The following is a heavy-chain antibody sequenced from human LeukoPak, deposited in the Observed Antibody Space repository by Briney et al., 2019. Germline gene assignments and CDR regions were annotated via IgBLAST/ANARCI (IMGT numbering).Heavy chain of an antibody. J-gene: IGHJ4*02. CDR3: AKGSYYDSSGHLDY. CDR2: IKQDGSEK. V-gene: IGHV3-7*01. Sequence: GGSLRLSCAASGFTFSSYWMSWVRQAPGKGLEWVANIKQDGSEKYYVDSVKGRFTISRDNAKNSLYLQMNSLRAEDTAVYYCAKGSYYDSSGHLDYWGQGTLVTVSS. CDR1: GFTFSSYW. D-gene: IGHD3-22*01.